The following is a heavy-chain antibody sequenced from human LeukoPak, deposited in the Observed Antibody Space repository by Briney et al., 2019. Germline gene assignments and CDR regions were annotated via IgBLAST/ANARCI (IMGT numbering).Heavy chain of an antibody. D-gene: IGHD1-1*01. CDR3: ARDRLLEDRDYNYYYYMDV. J-gene: IGHJ6*03. Sequence: KPGGSLRLSCAASGFTFSSYEMNWVRQAPGKGLEWVSSISSSSSYIYYADSVKGRFTISRDNAKNSLYLQMNSLRAEDTAVYYCARDRLLEDRDYNYYYYMDVWGKGTTVTVSS. V-gene: IGHV3-21*01. CDR1: GFTFSSYE. CDR2: ISSSSSYI.